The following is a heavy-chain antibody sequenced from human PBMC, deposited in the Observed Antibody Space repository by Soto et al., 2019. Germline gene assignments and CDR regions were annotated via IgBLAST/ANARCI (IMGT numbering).Heavy chain of an antibody. D-gene: IGHD3-22*01. CDR3: ARGDYDSRRYYEDLDY. Sequence: ASVKVSCKASGYSLSSHYMYWVRQAPGQGLEWMGMINPSGAVTAYAQRFQGRVTMTSDPSTSTVYMELSSLGSDDTAVYYCARGDYDSRRYYEDLDYWGQGTLVTVSS. CDR1: GYSLSSHY. J-gene: IGHJ4*02. V-gene: IGHV1-46*01. CDR2: INPSGAVT.